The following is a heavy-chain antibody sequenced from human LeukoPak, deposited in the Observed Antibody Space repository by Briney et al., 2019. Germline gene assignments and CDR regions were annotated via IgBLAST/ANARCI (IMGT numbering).Heavy chain of an antibody. CDR2: ISGSGGST. Sequence: PGGSLRLSCAASGFTFSSYAMSWVRQAPGKGLEWVSAISGSGGSTYYADSVKGRFTISRDNSKNTLYLQMNSLRAEDTAVYYCAKDGLDYDSTGYYLYYMDVWGKGPRSPSP. CDR1: GFTFSSYA. CDR3: AKDGLDYDSTGYYLYYMDV. D-gene: IGHD3-22*01. J-gene: IGHJ6*03. V-gene: IGHV3-23*01.